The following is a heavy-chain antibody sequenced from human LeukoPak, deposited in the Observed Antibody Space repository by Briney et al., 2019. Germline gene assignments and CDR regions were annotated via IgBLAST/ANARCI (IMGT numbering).Heavy chain of an antibody. V-gene: IGHV3-53*01. Sequence: GGSLRLSCAASGFTVSSNYMSWVRQAPGKGLEWVSVIYSGGGTYYADSVKGRFTISRDNSKNTLHLQMNSLRAEDTAVYYCARGQGSGSFYYFDYWGQGTLVTVSS. CDR1: GFTVSSNY. J-gene: IGHJ4*02. D-gene: IGHD1-26*01. CDR2: IYSGGGT. CDR3: ARGQGSGSFYYFDY.